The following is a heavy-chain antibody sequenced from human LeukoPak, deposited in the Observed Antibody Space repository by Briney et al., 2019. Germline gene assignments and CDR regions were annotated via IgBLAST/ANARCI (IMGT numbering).Heavy chain of an antibody. CDR1: GFTFSSYG. V-gene: IGHV3-30*18. J-gene: IGHJ6*04. D-gene: IGHD2-15*01. CDR2: ISYDGSNK. Sequence: GGSLRLSCAASGFTFSSYGMHWVRQAPGKGLEWVAVISYDGSNKYYADSVKGRFTISRDNSKNTLYLQMNSLRAEDTAVYYCAKGSPLLLYYYYGMDVWGKGTTVTVSS. CDR3: AKGSPLLLYYYYGMDV.